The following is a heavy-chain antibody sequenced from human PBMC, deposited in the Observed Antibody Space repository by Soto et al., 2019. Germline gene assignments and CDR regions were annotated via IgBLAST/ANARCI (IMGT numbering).Heavy chain of an antibody. D-gene: IGHD3-10*01. J-gene: IGHJ1*01. CDR2: INPNNGGT. V-gene: IGHV1-2*02. CDR1: GYTFIGYY. Sequence: QVQLVQSGAEVKRPGASVKVSCETSGYTFIGYYVHWVRQVPGQGLEWMGWINPNNGGTKNAQRFQGRLTITRDTSINTAYMELSRLTPDDTAVYYCARRRGNYPITEFLQYWGQGTLITVSS. CDR3: ARRRGNYPITEFLQY.